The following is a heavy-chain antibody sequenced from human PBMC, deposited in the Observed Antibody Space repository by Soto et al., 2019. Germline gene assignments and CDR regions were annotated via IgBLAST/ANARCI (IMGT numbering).Heavy chain of an antibody. J-gene: IGHJ5*02. CDR2: TYYRSKWYN. CDR3: ARASSGWYLLWFDP. D-gene: IGHD6-19*01. CDR1: GDSVSSNSAA. V-gene: IGHV6-1*01. Sequence: PSQTRSLTCAIPGDSVSSNSAAWNWIRQSPSRGLEWLGRTYYRSKWYNDYAVSVKSRITINPDTSKNQFSLQLNSVTPEDTAVNYCARASSGWYLLWFDPCGQGRVVPVS.